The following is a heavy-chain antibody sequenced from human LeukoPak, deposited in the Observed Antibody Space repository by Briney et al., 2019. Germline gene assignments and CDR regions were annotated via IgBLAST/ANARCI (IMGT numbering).Heavy chain of an antibody. D-gene: IGHD1-26*01. CDR1: GGSMSSYY. Sequence: SETLSLTCTVSGGSMSSYYWSWIRQPPGKGLEWIGYIYYSGSTKYNPSLKSRVTISVDTSKNQFSLKLSSVTAADTAVYYCARLLVGGYDAWFDPWGQGTLVTVPS. V-gene: IGHV4-59*08. J-gene: IGHJ5*02. CDR3: ARLLVGGYDAWFDP. CDR2: IYYSGST.